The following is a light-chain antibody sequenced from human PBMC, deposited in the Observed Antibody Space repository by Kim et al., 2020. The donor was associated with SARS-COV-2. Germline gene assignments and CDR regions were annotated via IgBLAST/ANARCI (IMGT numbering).Light chain of an antibody. Sequence: DIQMTQSPSSLSASEGDRVTITCRTTQSISSHLNWYQQKPGRAPKRLISAASTLQGGVPSRFSGSGSETDFTLTISSLQPEDFSTYFCQHSYITPFTFGPGTKVDIK. J-gene: IGKJ3*01. CDR1: QSISSH. CDR2: AAS. CDR3: QHSYITPFT. V-gene: IGKV1-39*01.